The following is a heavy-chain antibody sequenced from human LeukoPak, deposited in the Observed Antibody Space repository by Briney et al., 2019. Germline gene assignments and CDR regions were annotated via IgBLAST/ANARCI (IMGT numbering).Heavy chain of an antibody. J-gene: IGHJ6*02. Sequence: QPGGSLRLSCAASGFSVSNTYMSWVRQAPGKGLEWVSYIHSSGSTIYYADSVKGRFTISRDNAKNTLYLQMNSLRAEDTAVYYCARDKAYGMDVWGQGTTVTVSS. CDR3: ARDKAYGMDV. CDR1: GFSVSNTY. CDR2: IHSSGSTI. V-gene: IGHV3-11*04.